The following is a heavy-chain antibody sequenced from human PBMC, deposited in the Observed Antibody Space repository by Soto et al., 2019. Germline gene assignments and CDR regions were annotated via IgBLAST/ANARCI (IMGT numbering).Heavy chain of an antibody. CDR3: ASVGPVDSSGYYYFLDYFDY. CDR1: GYTFTSYG. Sequence: ASVKVSCKASGYTFTSYGISWVRQAPGQGLEWMGWISAYNGNTNYAQKLQGRVTMTTDTSTSTAYMELSSLRSEDTAVYYCASVGPVDSSGYYYFLDYFDYWGQGTLVTV. CDR2: ISAYNGNT. J-gene: IGHJ4*02. V-gene: IGHV1-18*01. D-gene: IGHD3-22*01.